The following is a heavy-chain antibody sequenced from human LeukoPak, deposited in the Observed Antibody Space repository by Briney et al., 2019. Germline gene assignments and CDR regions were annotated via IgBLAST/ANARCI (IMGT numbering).Heavy chain of an antibody. D-gene: IGHD2-8*01. J-gene: IGHJ3*02. Sequence: GGSLRLSCKGSGFTFRNSWMHWVREAPGKGLLWVSRINPDGYGTDYADSVRGRFTISRDNAKNTVYLQMNSLRAEDTAVYYCARPPDGLTNAYDIWGQGTMVTVSS. CDR2: INPDGYGT. V-gene: IGHV3-74*01. CDR1: GFTFRNSW. CDR3: ARPPDGLTNAYDI.